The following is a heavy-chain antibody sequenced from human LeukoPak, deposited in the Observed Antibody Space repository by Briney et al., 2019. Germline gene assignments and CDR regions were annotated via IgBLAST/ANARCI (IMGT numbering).Heavy chain of an antibody. D-gene: IGHD3-9*01. J-gene: IGHJ5*02. Sequence: SETLSLTCDVSGASISSGYYSWGWIRQPPGKGLEGLGNIFYTGNTYKNPSLKSRVTMSVETSKTQFSLRLSSVTAAAPAVYFCARASDRFDHWFDPCGQGTLVAVSS. CDR3: ARASDRFDHWFDP. CDR2: IFYTGNT. V-gene: IGHV4-39*01. CDR1: GASISSGYYS.